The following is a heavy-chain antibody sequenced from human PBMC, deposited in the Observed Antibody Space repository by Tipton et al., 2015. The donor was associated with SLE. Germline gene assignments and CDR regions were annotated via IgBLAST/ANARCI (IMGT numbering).Heavy chain of an antibody. D-gene: IGHD4-11*01. V-gene: IGHV3-21*01. CDR3: AKDLDYSNYPYYFDY. CDR1: GFPFSTYS. J-gene: IGHJ4*02. CDR2: ISSSSTYI. Sequence: SLRLSCAASGFPFSTYSMNWVRQAPGKGLEWVSSISSSSTYIYYADSVKGRFTISRDNAKNSLYLQMNSLRAEDTAVYYCAKDLDYSNYPYYFDYWGQGTLVTVSS.